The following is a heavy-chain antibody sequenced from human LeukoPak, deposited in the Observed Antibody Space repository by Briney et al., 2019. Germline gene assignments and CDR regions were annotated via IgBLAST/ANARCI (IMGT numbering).Heavy chain of an antibody. D-gene: IGHD6-13*01. CDR2: TYYRSKWYN. CDR3: AKGHSSSWPHYYYYYMDV. Sequence: SQTLSLTCAISGDGVSTNSAAWNWIRQSPSRGLEWLGRTYYRSKWYNDYAVSVKSRITINPDTSKNQFSLQLNSVTPEDTAVYYCAKGHSSSWPHYYYYYMDVRGKGTTVTISS. V-gene: IGHV6-1*01. CDR1: GDGVSTNSAA. J-gene: IGHJ6*03.